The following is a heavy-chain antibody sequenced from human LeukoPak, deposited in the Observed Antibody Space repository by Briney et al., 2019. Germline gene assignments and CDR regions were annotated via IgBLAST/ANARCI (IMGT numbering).Heavy chain of an antibody. CDR3: ARDQVGATQYYYYYYGMDV. V-gene: IGHV6-1*01. CDR2: TYYRSKWYN. Sequence: SQTLSLTCAISGDSVSSNSAAWNWIRQSPSRGLEWLGRTYYRSKWYNDYAVSVKSRITINPDTSKNQFSLQLNSVTPEDTAVYYCARDQVGATQYYYYYYGMDVWGQGDHGHRLL. J-gene: IGHJ6*02. D-gene: IGHD1-26*01. CDR1: GDSVSSNSAA.